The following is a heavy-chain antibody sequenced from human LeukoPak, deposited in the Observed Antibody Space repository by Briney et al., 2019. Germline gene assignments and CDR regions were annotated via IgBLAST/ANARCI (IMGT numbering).Heavy chain of an antibody. CDR2: ISSSGSTI. Sequence: AGGSLRLSCAASGFTFSDYYMSWIRQAPGKGLEWVSYISSSGSTIYYADSVKGRFIISRDNAKNSLYLQMNSLRAEDTAVYYCSGSYRDFDYWGQGTLVTVSS. D-gene: IGHD3-10*01. CDR3: SGSYRDFDY. V-gene: IGHV3-11*01. CDR1: GFTFSDYY. J-gene: IGHJ4*01.